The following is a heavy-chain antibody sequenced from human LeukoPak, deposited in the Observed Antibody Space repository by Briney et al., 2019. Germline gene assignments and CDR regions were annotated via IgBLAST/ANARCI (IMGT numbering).Heavy chain of an antibody. CDR3: SRDSVMGAK. Sequence: GASVKVSCKASGYTLTGYYMHWVRQAPGQGLEWRGRINPNTGVTNYAQKRQGRVTMTRDTSISTAYLDLTSPRSDDTAVYSCSRDSVMGAKWGQGTLVTVSS. D-gene: IGHD2-21*01. V-gene: IGHV1-2*06. CDR2: INPNTGVT. CDR1: GYTLTGYY. J-gene: IGHJ4*02.